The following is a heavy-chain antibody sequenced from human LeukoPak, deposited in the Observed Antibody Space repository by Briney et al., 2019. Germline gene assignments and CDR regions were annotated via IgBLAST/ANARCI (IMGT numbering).Heavy chain of an antibody. J-gene: IGHJ6*03. D-gene: IGHD4-17*01. V-gene: IGHV3-74*01. CDR2: INSDGSST. CDR1: GFTFSSYW. CDR3: AREGFYGDSYMDV. Sequence: GGSQRLSCAASGFTFSSYWMHWVRQAPGKGLVWVSRINSDGSSTSYADSVKGRFTISRDNAKNTLYLQMNSLRAEDTAVYYCAREGFYGDSYMDVWGKGTTVTISS.